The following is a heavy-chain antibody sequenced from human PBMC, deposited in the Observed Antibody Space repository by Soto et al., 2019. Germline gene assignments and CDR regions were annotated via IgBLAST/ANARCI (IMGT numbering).Heavy chain of an antibody. CDR1: GGYIGTYY. CDR2: IYYRGNT. D-gene: IGHD3-9*01. J-gene: IGHJ4*02. V-gene: IGHV4-59*08. Sequence: LETLSLTCTVSGGYIGTYYWSWIRQTPGKGLEWLGYIYYRGNTDYNLSLKSQVTISLDTPKNQFSLKLSSVTAADTAVYYCARHPGYYDILTGYTTYYFDYWGQGILVTVSS. CDR3: ARHPGYYDILTGYTTYYFDY.